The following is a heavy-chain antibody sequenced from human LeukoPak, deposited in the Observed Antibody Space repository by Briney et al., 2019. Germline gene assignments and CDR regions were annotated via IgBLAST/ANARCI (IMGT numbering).Heavy chain of an antibody. J-gene: IGHJ4*02. D-gene: IGHD2-8*02. CDR1: GGSISSYY. V-gene: IGHV3-23*01. Sequence: ETLSLTCTVSGGSISSYYWSWIRQPPGKGLEWVSAISGSGGDTYYADSVKGRFTISRDNSKSTLYLQMNSLRAKDTAVYYCAKGVAWSSSYFDYWGQGTLVTVSS. CDR2: ISGSGGDT. CDR3: AKGVAWSSSYFDY.